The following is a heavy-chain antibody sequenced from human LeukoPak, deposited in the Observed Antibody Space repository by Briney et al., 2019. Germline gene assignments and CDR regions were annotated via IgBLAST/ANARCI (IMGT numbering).Heavy chain of an antibody. D-gene: IGHD2-2*01. CDR1: GFTFSSYA. CDR3: AKDYCSSTSCFFDY. J-gene: IGHJ4*02. CDR2: ISGSGGST. V-gene: IGHV3-23*01. Sequence: GGSLRLSCAASGFTFSSYAMSWVRQAPGKGLEWVSAISGSGGSTYYADSVEGRFTISRDNSKNTLYLQMNSLRAEDTAVYYCAKDYCSSTSCFFDYWGQGTLVTVSS.